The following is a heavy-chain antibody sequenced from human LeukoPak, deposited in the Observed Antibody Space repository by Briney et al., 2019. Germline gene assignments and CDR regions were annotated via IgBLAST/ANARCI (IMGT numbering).Heavy chain of an antibody. CDR1: GFTFDYYT. D-gene: IGHD1-14*01. Sequence: GGSLRLSCAASGFTFDYYTMHWVRQAPGKGLEWVSLISWDGDNTYYADSVKGRFTISRDNSKNPLYLQMNSLRTEDTALYYCAKGTGRSTLNWFGPWGQGTLVTVSS. CDR2: ISWDGDNT. J-gene: IGHJ5*02. V-gene: IGHV3-43*01. CDR3: AKGTGRSTLNWFGP.